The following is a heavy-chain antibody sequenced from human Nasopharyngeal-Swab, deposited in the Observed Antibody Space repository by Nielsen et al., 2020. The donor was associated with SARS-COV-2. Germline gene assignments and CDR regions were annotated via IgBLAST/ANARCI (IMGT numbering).Heavy chain of an antibody. V-gene: IGHV2-70*11. D-gene: IGHD1-26*01. CDR1: GFSLSTSGMC. CDR2: VDWDDDT. CDR3: ARTTRVVGRIAEFDN. Sequence: SGPTLEKPPQTLTLTCTFSGFSLSTSGMCVGGSRQAPGKALEWLARVDWDDDTYYRASLRTRLTISKDTFTNHVVLTMTNMDPVDTASYYCARTTRVVGRIAEFDNWGQGTLVTVSS. J-gene: IGHJ4*02.